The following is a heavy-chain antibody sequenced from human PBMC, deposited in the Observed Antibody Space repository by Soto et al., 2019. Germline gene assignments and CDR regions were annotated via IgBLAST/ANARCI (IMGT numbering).Heavy chain of an antibody. V-gene: IGHV3-30*18. D-gene: IGHD2-15*01. CDR1: GFTFSSYG. CDR2: ISYDGSNK. CDR3: AKDHSPPLVGYCSGGSCYAGMDV. J-gene: IGHJ6*02. Sequence: QVQLVESGGGVVQPGRSLRLSCAASGFTFSSYGMHWVRQAPGKGLEWWAVISYDGSNKYYADAVKGRITISRDNSKNTLNLQMNSLRAEDTAVYYCAKDHSPPLVGYCSGGSCYAGMDVWGQGTPVTVSS.